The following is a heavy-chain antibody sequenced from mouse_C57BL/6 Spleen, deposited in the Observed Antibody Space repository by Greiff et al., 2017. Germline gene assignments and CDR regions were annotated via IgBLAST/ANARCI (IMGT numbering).Heavy chain of an antibody. Sequence: EVMLVESGGGLVKPGGSLKLSCAASGFTFSDYGMHWVRQAPEKGLAWVAYISSGSSTIYYADTVKGRFTISRDNAKNTLFLQMTSLRSEDTAMYYCARGNYGSIYFVYWGQGTTLPVSS. V-gene: IGHV5-17*01. CDR2: ISSGSSTI. CDR1: GFTFSDYG. J-gene: IGHJ2*01. CDR3: ARGNYGSIYFVY. D-gene: IGHD1-1*01.